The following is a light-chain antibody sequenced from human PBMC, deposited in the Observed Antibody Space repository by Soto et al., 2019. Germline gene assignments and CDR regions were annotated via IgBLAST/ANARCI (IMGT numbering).Light chain of an antibody. V-gene: IGKV3-15*01. J-gene: IGKJ2*01. Sequence: EIVMTQSPATLSVSPGERATLSCRASQSVSSNLAWYQQKPGQAPRLLIYGASTRATGIPARFSGSGSGTEFTLTISSMHSEDFAVNYCQQYGNPYTFGQGTKLEIK. CDR3: QQYGNPYT. CDR1: QSVSSN. CDR2: GAS.